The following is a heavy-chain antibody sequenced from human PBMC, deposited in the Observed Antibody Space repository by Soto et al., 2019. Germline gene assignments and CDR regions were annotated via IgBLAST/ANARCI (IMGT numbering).Heavy chain of an antibody. CDR3: AKVSRNDDFWSGYYGYFDY. Sequence: GGSLRLSCAASGFTFSSYAMSWVRQAPGKGLEWVSAISGSGGSTYYADSVKGRFTISRDNSKNTLYLQMNSLRAEDTAVYYCAKVSRNDDFWSGYYGYFDYWGQGTLVTVSS. D-gene: IGHD3-3*01. J-gene: IGHJ4*02. CDR2: ISGSGGST. CDR1: GFTFSSYA. V-gene: IGHV3-23*01.